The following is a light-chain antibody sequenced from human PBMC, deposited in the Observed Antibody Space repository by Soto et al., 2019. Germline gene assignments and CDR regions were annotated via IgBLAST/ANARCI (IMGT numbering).Light chain of an antibody. J-gene: IGKJ4*01. Sequence: DIQMTQSPSTLSASVGDRVTITCWASQSLSAWVAWFQQRPGRAPRILIYKASTLAGGVPSRFSGNGSGTEFSLTISSLQPDDFAAYYCQWYGTYPLTFGGGTKVEIK. CDR3: QWYGTYPLT. V-gene: IGKV1-5*03. CDR1: QSLSAW. CDR2: KAS.